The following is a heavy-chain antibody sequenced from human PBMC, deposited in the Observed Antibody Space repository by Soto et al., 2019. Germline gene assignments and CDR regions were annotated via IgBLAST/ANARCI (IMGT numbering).Heavy chain of an antibody. CDR3: ARRKLRGHRSPSNWFDP. CDR2: INHSGST. D-gene: IGHD2-15*01. CDR1: GGSFSGYY. Sequence: SETLSLTCAVYGGSFSGYYWSWIRQPPGKGLEWIGEINHSGSTNYNPSLKSRVTISVDTSKNQFSLKLSSVTAADTAVYYCARRKLRGHRSPSNWFDPWGQGTLVTVSS. J-gene: IGHJ5*02. V-gene: IGHV4-34*01.